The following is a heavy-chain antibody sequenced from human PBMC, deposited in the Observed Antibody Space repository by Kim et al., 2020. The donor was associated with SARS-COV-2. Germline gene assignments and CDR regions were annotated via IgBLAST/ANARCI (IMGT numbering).Heavy chain of an antibody. CDR3: ARGGSYLYNWFDP. CDR1: GGSISSYY. Sequence: SETLSLTCTVSGGSISSYYWSWIRQPPGKGLEWIGYIYYSGSTNYNPSLKSRVTISVDTSKNQFSLKLSSVTAADTAVYYCARGGSYLYNWFDPWGQGTLVTVSS. D-gene: IGHD1-26*01. V-gene: IGHV4-59*01. J-gene: IGHJ5*02. CDR2: IYYSGST.